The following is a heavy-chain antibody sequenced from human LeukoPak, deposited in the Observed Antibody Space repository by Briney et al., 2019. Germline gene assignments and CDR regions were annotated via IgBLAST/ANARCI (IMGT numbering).Heavy chain of an antibody. D-gene: IGHD5-12*01. Sequence: SVRLSSKASRYTFTVYYIHWVRQAPGQGLEWLGLINPNSVGTNSAQRPQGRVTLTRDTSISTAYMALYRLRSDGPAVYYCAREGGRGYSDYDRVWFDPWGQGTLVTVSS. CDR1: RYTFTVYY. CDR2: INPNSVGT. V-gene: IGHV1-2*02. CDR3: AREGGRGYSDYDRVWFDP. J-gene: IGHJ5*02.